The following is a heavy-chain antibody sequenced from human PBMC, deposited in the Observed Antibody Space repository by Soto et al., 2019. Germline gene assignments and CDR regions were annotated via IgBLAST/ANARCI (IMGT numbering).Heavy chain of an antibody. CDR3: ARGARRFLEWLLFF. Sequence: ASVKVSCKTPGYTFTRYNIHWVRQAPGQGLEWMGWISAYNGNTNYAQKLQGRVTMTTDTSTSTAYMELRSLRSDDTAVYYCARGARRFLEWLLFFWGQGTLVTVSS. D-gene: IGHD3-3*01. CDR2: ISAYNGNT. J-gene: IGHJ4*02. V-gene: IGHV1-18*01. CDR1: GYTFTRYN.